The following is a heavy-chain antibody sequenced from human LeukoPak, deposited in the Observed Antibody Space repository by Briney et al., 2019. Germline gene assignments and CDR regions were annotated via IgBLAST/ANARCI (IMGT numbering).Heavy chain of an antibody. V-gene: IGHV3-7*01. Sequence: PGGSLRLSCAASGFTFSSYCTSWVRQAPGKGLEWVANIRKSGGEKHYVDSVKGRFTISRDNAKNSLYLQMNSLRAEDTAVYYCATENAYYDFWSGYYRNLSWFDPWGQGTLVTVSS. CDR1: GFTFSSYC. CDR3: ATENAYYDFWSGYYRNLSWFDP. J-gene: IGHJ5*02. CDR2: IRKSGGEK. D-gene: IGHD3-3*01.